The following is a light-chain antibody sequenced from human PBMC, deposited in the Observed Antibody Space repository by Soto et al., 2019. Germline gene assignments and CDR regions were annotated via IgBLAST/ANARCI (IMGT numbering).Light chain of an antibody. CDR2: DAS. J-gene: IGKJ3*01. CDR3: QQRNTWPFT. V-gene: IGKV3-11*01. Sequence: EIVLTQSPATLSVSPGERATLSCRASQSVSSSLVWYQQKPGQPPRLPIYDASNRATAIPARFSGSGSGTDFSLTISSLEPDDFAVYYCQQRNTWPFTFGPGTKVDIK. CDR1: QSVSSS.